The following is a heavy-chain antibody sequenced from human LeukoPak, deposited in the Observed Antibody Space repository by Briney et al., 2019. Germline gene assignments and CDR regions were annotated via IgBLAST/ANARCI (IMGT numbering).Heavy chain of an antibody. CDR3: ARGSSDRFKYAFDI. J-gene: IGHJ3*02. V-gene: IGHV3-21*01. Sequence: GGSLRLSGAASGFTFSSYSMNWVRQAPGKGLEWVSSISSSSSYIYYADSVKGRFTISRENAKNSLYLQMNRLRAGDTAVYYCARGSSDRFKYAFDIWGQGTRVT. CDR1: GFTFSSYS. CDR2: ISSSSSYI.